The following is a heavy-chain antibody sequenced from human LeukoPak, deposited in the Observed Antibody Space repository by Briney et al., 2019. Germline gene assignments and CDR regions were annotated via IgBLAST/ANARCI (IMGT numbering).Heavy chain of an antibody. Sequence: SETLSLTCTVSGRXISSYYCNWIRQPPGKGLEWIGYIYDNGSTSYNPSLKSRVTISVDTSKNRFSLKLSSVTAADTAVHYCARDCRYYHDTGGQFDFWGQGTLVTVSS. CDR1: GRXISSYY. J-gene: IGHJ4*02. V-gene: IGHV4-59*01. CDR3: ARDCRYYHDTGGQFDF. CDR2: IYDNGST. D-gene: IGHD3-22*01.